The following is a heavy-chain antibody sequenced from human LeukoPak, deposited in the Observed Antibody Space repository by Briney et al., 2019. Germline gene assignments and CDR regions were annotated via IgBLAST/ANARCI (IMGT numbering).Heavy chain of an antibody. D-gene: IGHD2-15*01. CDR2: ISSSSSYI. CDR3: ARDGSCSGNRCYGMDV. V-gene: IGHV3-21*01. Sequence: GGSLRLSCAASGFTFSSYSMNWVRQARGKGLEWVSSISSSSSYIYYADSVKGRFTISRGNAKNSLYLQMNSLRAEDTAVYYCARDGSCSGNRCYGMDVWGQGTTVTVSS. J-gene: IGHJ6*02. CDR1: GFTFSSYS.